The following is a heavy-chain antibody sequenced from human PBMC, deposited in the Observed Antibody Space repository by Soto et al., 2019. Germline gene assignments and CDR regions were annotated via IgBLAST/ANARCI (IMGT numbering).Heavy chain of an antibody. CDR3: ARDRYGFTYAFDI. D-gene: IGHD3-3*01. CDR1: GYTFTGYY. CDR2: INPNSGGT. Sequence: GASVKVSCKASGYTFTGYYMHWVLQAPGQGLEWMGWINPNSGGTNYAQKFQGRVTMTRDTSISTAYMELSRLRSDDTAVYYCARDRYGFTYAFDIWGQGTMVTVSS. V-gene: IGHV1-2*02. J-gene: IGHJ3*02.